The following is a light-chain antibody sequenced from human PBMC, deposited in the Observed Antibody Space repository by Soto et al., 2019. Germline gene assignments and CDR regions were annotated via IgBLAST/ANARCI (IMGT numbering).Light chain of an antibody. Sequence: QSALAQPASVSGSPGQSVTISCTGPRSDIGDSNFISWYQHSPGKAPSLLIYEVNNRPSGVSKRFSGSKAGNTASLTISGLLEDDEADYSCASFRSGTPRVFGSGTKVTVL. CDR1: RSDIGDSNF. V-gene: IGLV2-14*01. J-gene: IGLJ6*01. CDR3: ASFRSGTPRV. CDR2: EVN.